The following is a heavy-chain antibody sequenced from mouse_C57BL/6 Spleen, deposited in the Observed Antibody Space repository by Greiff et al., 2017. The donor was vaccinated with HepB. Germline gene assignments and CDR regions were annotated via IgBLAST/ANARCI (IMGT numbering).Heavy chain of an antibody. CDR2: INPGSGGT. CDR3: ARSVHNWDENAMDY. V-gene: IGHV1-54*01. CDR1: GYAFTNYL. J-gene: IGHJ4*01. D-gene: IGHD4-1*01. Sequence: VQLQQSGAELVRPGTSVKVSCKASGYAFTNYLIEWVKQRPGQGLEWIGVINPGSGGTNYNEKFKGKATLTADKSSSTAYMQLSSLTSEDSAVYFCARSVHNWDENAMDYWGQGTSVTVSS.